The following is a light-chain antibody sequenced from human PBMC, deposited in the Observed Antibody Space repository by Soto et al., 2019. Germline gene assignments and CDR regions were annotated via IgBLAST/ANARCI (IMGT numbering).Light chain of an antibody. Sequence: QSVLTQPASVSGSPGQSITISCTGTSSDIGAYNYVSWYRQHPGKAPQLLIYDVNNRPSGVSHRFSGSKSGNTASLTISGLQSEDEADYFCTSYTGSNTLEVFEPGTKVTVL. CDR1: SSDIGAYNY. J-gene: IGLJ1*01. V-gene: IGLV2-14*03. CDR2: DVN. CDR3: TSYTGSNTLEV.